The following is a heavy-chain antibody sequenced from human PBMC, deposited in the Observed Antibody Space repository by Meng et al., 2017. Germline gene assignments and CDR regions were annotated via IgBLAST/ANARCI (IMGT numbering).Heavy chain of an antibody. CDR3: AKDGWAYGDYRGYFDY. V-gene: IGHV3-9*01. Sequence: GGSLRLPCAASGFTFDDYAMHWVRQAPGKGLEWVSGISWNSGSIGYADSVKGRFTISRDNAKNSLYLQMNSLRAEDTALYYCAKDGWAYGDYRGYFDYWGQGTLVTVSS. CDR1: GFTFDDYA. D-gene: IGHD4-17*01. J-gene: IGHJ4*01. CDR2: ISWNSGSI.